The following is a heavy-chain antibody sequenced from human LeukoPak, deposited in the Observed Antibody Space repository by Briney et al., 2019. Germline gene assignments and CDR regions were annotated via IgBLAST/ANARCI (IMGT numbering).Heavy chain of an antibody. CDR3: ARVDTAMVRGVFDY. D-gene: IGHD5-18*01. CDR2: IIPILGIA. Sequence: SVKVSCKASGYTFTGYAISWVRQAPGQGLEWMGRIIPILGIANYAQKFQGRVTITADKSTSTAYMELSSLRSEDTAVYYCARVDTAMVRGVFDYWGQGTLVTVSS. J-gene: IGHJ4*02. V-gene: IGHV1-69*04. CDR1: GYTFTGYA.